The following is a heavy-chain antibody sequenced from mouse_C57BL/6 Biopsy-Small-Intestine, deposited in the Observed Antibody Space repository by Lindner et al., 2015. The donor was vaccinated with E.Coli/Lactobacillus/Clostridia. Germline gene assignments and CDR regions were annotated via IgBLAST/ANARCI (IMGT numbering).Heavy chain of an antibody. CDR1: GYAFSSSW. CDR3: ARSVGYGNWYFDV. Sequence: VQLQESGPELVKPGASVKISCKASGYAFSSSWMNWVKQRPGKGLEWIGRIYPGDGDINYNGKFKGKATLTADKSSSTAYMQLSSLTSEDSAVYFCARSVGYGNWYFDVWDTGTTVTVSS. J-gene: IGHJ1*03. CDR2: IYPGDGDI. V-gene: IGHV1-82*01. D-gene: IGHD2-1*01.